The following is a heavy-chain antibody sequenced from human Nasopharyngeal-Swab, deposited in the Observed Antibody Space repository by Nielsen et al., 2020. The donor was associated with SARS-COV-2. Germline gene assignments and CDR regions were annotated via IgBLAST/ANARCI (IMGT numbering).Heavy chain of an antibody. V-gene: IGHV4-31*02. D-gene: IGHD2-21*02. J-gene: IGHJ4*02. CDR2: IYYSGST. CDR3: ARARRNFVVVSAFDC. Sequence: RQAPGKGLEWIGYIYYSGSTYYNPSLKSRVTISVDTSKNQFSLKLSSVTAADTAVYYCARARRNFVVVSAFDCWGQGTLVTVSS.